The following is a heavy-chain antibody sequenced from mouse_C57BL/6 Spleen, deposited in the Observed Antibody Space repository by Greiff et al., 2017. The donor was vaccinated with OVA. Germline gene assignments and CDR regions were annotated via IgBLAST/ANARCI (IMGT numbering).Heavy chain of an antibody. J-gene: IGHJ4*01. Sequence: ESGPGLVKPSQSLSLTCSVTGYSITSGYYWNWIRQFPGNKLEWMGYISYDGSNNYNPSLKNRISITRDTSKNQFFLKLNSVTTEDTATYYCARDQVPYAMDYWGQGTSVTVSS. CDR2: ISYDGSN. V-gene: IGHV3-6*01. CDR1: GYSITSGYY. CDR3: ARDQVPYAMDY.